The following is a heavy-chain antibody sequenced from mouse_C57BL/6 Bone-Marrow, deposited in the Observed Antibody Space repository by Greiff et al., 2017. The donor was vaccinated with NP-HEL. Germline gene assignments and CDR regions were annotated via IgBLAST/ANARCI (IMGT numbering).Heavy chain of an antibody. V-gene: IGHV1-26*01. CDR3: AVSSYRYFDD. Sequence: EVQLQQSGPELVKPGASVKISCKASGYTFTDYYMNWVKQSHGKSLEWIGDINPNNGGTSYNQKFKGKAKMTVDKSYSTAYMELRSLTSEDSAVYYCAVSSYRYFDDWGTGTTVTVSS. CDR1: GYTFTDYY. D-gene: IGHD1-1*01. J-gene: IGHJ1*03. CDR2: INPNNGGT.